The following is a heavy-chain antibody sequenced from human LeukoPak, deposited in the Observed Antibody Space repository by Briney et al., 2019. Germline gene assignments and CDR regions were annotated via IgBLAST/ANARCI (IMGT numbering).Heavy chain of an antibody. Sequence: ASVNVSCKSSGYTFTIYGISWVRKPPGQGLECMGWISAYNGNTNYAQKLQDRVTMTTDTSTSTAYMELRSLRSDDTAVYYCARDLEGATFDYWGQGTLVTVSS. CDR3: ARDLEGATFDY. V-gene: IGHV1-18*01. D-gene: IGHD1-26*01. CDR1: GYTFTIYG. J-gene: IGHJ4*02. CDR2: ISAYNGNT.